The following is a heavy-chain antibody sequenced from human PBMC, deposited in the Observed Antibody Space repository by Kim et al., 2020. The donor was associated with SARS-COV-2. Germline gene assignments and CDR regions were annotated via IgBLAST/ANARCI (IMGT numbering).Heavy chain of an antibody. CDR2: ISSSSSYI. D-gene: IGHD4-4*01. CDR3: ARDIQYRYYYGMDV. CDR1: GFTFSSYS. Sequence: GGSLRLSCAASGFTFSSYSMNWVRQAPGKGLEWVSSISSSSSYIYYADSVKGRFTISRDNAKNSLYLQMNSLRAEDTAVYYCARDIQYRYYYGMDVWGQGTTVTVSS. J-gene: IGHJ6*02. V-gene: IGHV3-21*01.